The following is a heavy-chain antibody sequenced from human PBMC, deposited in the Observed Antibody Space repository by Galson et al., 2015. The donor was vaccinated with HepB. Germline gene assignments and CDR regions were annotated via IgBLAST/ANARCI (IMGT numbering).Heavy chain of an antibody. D-gene: IGHD4-17*01. Sequence: SLRLSCAASGFTFSSYSMNWVRQAPGKGLEWVSSISSSSTYIYYADSVKGRFTISRDNAKNSLYLQMNSLRAEDTAVYYCARDQHSTVTTMDYWGRGTLVTVSS. CDR2: ISSSSTYI. V-gene: IGHV3-21*01. CDR1: GFTFSSYS. CDR3: ARDQHSTVTTMDY. J-gene: IGHJ4*02.